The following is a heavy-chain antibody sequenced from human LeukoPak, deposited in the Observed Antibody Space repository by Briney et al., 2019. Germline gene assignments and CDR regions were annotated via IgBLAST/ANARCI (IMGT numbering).Heavy chain of an antibody. CDR2: ITTATSSYI. Sequence: GGSLRLSCAASGFTFSSYSMNWVRQAPGKGLEWVSSITTATSSYIYYADSVKGRFTISRDDAKNSLYLQMDSLRAEDTAVYYCARDYGGPHYFDYWGQGTLVTVSS. J-gene: IGHJ4*02. CDR3: ARDYGGPHYFDY. CDR1: GFTFSSYS. V-gene: IGHV3-21*01. D-gene: IGHD3-10*01.